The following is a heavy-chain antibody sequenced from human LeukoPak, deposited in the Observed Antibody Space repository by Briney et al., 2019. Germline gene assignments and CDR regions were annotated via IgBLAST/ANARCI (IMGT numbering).Heavy chain of an antibody. J-gene: IGHJ6*02. V-gene: IGHV3-23*01. CDR2: MNNGPGAT. CDR3: AKTHYDLLDV. Sequence: GGSLRLSCAASGFSFSTSPMSWVRQPPGKGLEWVSAMNNGPGATFYRDSVRGRFTISRDDSKSTLYLQMNSLRAEDTGTYYCAKTHYDLLDVWGQGTAVTVSS. CDR1: GFSFSTSP. D-gene: IGHD5-12*01.